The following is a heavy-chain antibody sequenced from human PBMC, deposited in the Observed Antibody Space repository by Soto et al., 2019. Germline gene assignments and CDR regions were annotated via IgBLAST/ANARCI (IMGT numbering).Heavy chain of an antibody. CDR2: ISYDGSNK. CDR3: AKAQSRDGPYLDY. D-gene: IGHD2-2*01. CDR1: GFTFSSYD. J-gene: IGHJ4*02. Sequence: GGSRRLSCAASGFTFSSYDMHWVRQAPGKGLEWVAVISYDGSNKYYADSVKGRFTISRDNSKNTLYLQMNSLRAEDTAVYYCAKAQSRDGPYLDYWGQGT. V-gene: IGHV3-30*18.